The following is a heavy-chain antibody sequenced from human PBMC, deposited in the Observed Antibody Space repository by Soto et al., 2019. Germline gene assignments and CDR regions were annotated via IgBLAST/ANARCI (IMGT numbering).Heavy chain of an antibody. CDR2: ISYDGSNK. CDR1: GFTFSSYA. D-gene: IGHD6-6*01. CDR3: ARDKSGIAARRVFDY. J-gene: IGHJ4*02. V-gene: IGHV3-30-3*01. Sequence: QVQLVESGGGVVQPGRSLRLSCAASGFTFSSYAMHWVRQAPGKGLEWVAVISYDGSNKYYADSVKGRFTISRDNSKNTLYVQMNGLRAEDTAVYYCARDKSGIAARRVFDYWGQGTLVTVSS.